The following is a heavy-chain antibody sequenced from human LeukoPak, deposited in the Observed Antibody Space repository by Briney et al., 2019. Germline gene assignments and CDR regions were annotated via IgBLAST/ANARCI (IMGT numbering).Heavy chain of an antibody. CDR2: IYHSGST. Sequence: PSETLSLTCTVSGGSISSYYWSWIRQPPGKGLEWIGSIYHSGSTYYNPSLKSRVTISVDTSKNQFSLKLSSVTAADTAVYYCARSYSGYDQQVGFDYWGQGTLVTVSS. J-gene: IGHJ4*02. V-gene: IGHV4-59*08. D-gene: IGHD5-12*01. CDR1: GGSISSYY. CDR3: ARSYSGYDQQVGFDY.